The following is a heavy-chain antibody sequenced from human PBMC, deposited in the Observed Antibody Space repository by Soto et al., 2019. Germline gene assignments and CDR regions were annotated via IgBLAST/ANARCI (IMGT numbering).Heavy chain of an antibody. CDR2: IYYSGST. J-gene: IGHJ6*02. CDR1: GGSISSYY. Sequence: PSETLSLTCTVSGGSISSYYWSWIRQPPGKGLEWIGYIYYSGSTNYNPSLKSRVTISVDTSKNQFSLKLSSVTAADTAVYYCARGLYDSSGYYFVVFWGQGTTVTVSS. V-gene: IGHV4-59*01. D-gene: IGHD3-22*01. CDR3: ARGLYDSSGYYFVVF.